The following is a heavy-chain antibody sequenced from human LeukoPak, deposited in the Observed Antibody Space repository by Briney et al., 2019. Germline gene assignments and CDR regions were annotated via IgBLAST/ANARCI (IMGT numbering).Heavy chain of an antibody. J-gene: IGHJ4*02. CDR3: ARDEAPYYDILTGYSAFDY. CDR1: GYTFTSYY. D-gene: IGHD3-9*01. Sequence: ASVKVSCKASGYTFTSYYIHWVRQAPGQGLEWMGLINPSGGSTNYAQKFQGRVTMTRDTSTSTVYMELSSLRSEDTAVYYCARDEAPYYDILTGYSAFDYWGQGTLVTVSS. V-gene: IGHV1-46*01. CDR2: INPSGGST.